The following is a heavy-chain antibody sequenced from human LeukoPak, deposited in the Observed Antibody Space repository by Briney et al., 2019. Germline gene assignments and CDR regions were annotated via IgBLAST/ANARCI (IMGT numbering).Heavy chain of an antibody. J-gene: IGHJ6*03. CDR1: GFTFSSYA. CDR2: ISGSGGST. Sequence: PGGSLGLSCAASGFTFSSYAVSWVRQAPGKGLEWVSAISGSGGSTYYADSVKGRFTISRDNSKNTLYLQMNSLRAEDTAVYYCAKAKVAGAPLYYYYMDVWGKGTTVTVSS. D-gene: IGHD7-27*01. CDR3: AKAKVAGAPLYYYYMDV. V-gene: IGHV3-23*01.